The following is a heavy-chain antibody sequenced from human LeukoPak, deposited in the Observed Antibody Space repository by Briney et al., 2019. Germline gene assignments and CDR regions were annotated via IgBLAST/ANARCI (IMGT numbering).Heavy chain of an antibody. D-gene: IGHD1-26*01. CDR1: GFTFSDYY. CDR3: ARLSSGSYTGTFDY. Sequence: PGGSLRLSCAASGFTFSDYYMTWIRQAPGKGLEWVSYISSSGNTIYYADSVRGRFTISRDNAKNSLYLQMNSLRAEDTALYYCARLSSGSYTGTFDYWGQGTLVTVSS. J-gene: IGHJ4*02. CDR2: ISSSGNTI. V-gene: IGHV3-11*01.